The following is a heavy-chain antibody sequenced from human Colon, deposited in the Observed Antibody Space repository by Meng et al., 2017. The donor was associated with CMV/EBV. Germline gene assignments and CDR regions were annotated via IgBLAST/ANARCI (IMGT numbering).Heavy chain of an antibody. CDR2: IKQDGSEK. CDR3: ARLVVGDNDYFDY. D-gene: IGHD2-15*01. CDR1: GFTFSAYW. Sequence: GGSLRLSCAASGFTFSAYWMSWVRQAPGKGLEWVANIKQDGSEKFYVDSVKGRFTISRDNARKSVYLQMDSLRAEDTAVYYCARLVVGDNDYFDYWGQGTLVTVSS. J-gene: IGHJ4*02. V-gene: IGHV3-7*01.